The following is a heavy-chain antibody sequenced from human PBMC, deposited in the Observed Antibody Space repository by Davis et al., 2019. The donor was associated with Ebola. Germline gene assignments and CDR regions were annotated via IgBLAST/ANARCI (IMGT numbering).Heavy chain of an antibody. V-gene: IGHV1-69*13. Sequence: SSVNVSCQASVGTFSSYAISWVRPAPGQGLEWMGGIIPIFGTANCAQKFQGRVTITADESTSTAYMELSSLGSEDTAVYYCARANRYCSRTSSYYGYWGQGTLVTVSS. D-gene: IGHD2-2*01. CDR1: VGTFSSYA. CDR2: IIPIFGTA. J-gene: IGHJ4*02. CDR3: ARANRYCSRTSSYYGY.